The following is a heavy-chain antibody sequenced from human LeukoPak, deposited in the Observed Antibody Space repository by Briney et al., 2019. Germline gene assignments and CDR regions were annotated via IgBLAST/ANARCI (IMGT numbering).Heavy chain of an antibody. CDR2: MSGSGAKT. J-gene: IGHJ4*02. CDR3: ARAGGTSWADY. Sequence: GGSLRLSCAASGFTFSTYALSWVRQTPGGGLDWVSYMSGSGAKTYYADSVKGRFTISRDNGKNSLYPQMNSLRVEDTAIYYCARAGGTSWADYWGQGTLVTVSS. CDR1: GFTFSTYA. D-gene: IGHD6-13*01. V-gene: IGHV3-23*01.